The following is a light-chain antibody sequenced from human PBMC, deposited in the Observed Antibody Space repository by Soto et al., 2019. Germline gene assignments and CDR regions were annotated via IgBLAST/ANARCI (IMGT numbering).Light chain of an antibody. Sequence: EIVLAQSPGTLSLSPGARAPLSCRASQSVSSTYLIWYQQKPGQAPRLLIYGASNRATGIPARFSGSGSGTDFTLTISSLEPEDFAVYYCQQRSNWPLTFGQGTRLEIK. V-gene: IGKV3D-20*02. J-gene: IGKJ5*01. CDR2: GAS. CDR3: QQRSNWPLT. CDR1: QSVSSTY.